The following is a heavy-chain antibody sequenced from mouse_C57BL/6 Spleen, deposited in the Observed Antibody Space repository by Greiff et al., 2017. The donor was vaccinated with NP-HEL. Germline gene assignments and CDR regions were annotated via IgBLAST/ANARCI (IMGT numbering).Heavy chain of an antibody. D-gene: IGHD1-2*01. V-gene: IGHV1-82*01. J-gene: IGHJ4*01. CDR2: IYPGDGDT. Sequence: VQRVESGPELVKPGASVKISCKASGYAFSSSWMNWVKQRPGKGLEWIGRIYPGDGDTNYNGKFKGKATLTADKSSSTAYMQLSSLTSEDSAVYFCARDPLPRGAMDYWGQGTSVTVSS. CDR1: GYAFSSSW. CDR3: ARDPLPRGAMDY.